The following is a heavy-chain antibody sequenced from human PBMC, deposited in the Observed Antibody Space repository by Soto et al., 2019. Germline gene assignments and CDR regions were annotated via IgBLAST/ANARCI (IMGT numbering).Heavy chain of an antibody. J-gene: IGHJ5*02. CDR3: ARDQLEGNWFDP. V-gene: IGHV4-30-2*01. Sequence: QLQLQESGSGLVRPSQTLSLTCAVSGGSISSGGYSWNWIRQPPGKGLGWMGYIYHSGSTLYNPSLKSRVTISVDKSKNQFSLKLSSVTAADTAVYYCARDQLEGNWFDPWGQGTLVTVSS. CDR2: IYHSGST. CDR1: GGSISSGGYS. D-gene: IGHD1-1*01.